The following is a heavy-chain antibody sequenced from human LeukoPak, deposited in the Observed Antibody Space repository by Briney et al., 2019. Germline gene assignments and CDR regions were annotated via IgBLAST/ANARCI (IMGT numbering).Heavy chain of an antibody. J-gene: IGHJ4*02. CDR2: IKQDGSEK. D-gene: IGHD4-23*01. CDR3: ACRRWKTSAVDY. V-gene: IGHV3-7*01. CDR1: GFSFNYFG. Sequence: GGSLRLSCAASGFSFNYFGMNWVRQAPGKGLEWVANIKQDGSEKYYVDSVKGRFTISRDNAKNSLYLQMNSLRAEDTAVYFCACRRWKTSAVDYWGQGTLVTVSS.